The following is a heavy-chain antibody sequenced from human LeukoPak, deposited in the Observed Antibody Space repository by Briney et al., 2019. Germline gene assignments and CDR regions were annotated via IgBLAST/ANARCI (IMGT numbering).Heavy chain of an antibody. CDR1: GGSFSGYY. CDR2: INHSGST. CDR3: ARQAEAFDI. Sequence: SETLSLTCAVYGGSFSGYYWSWIRQPPGKGLEWIGEINHSGSTYYNPSLKSRVTISVDRSKNQFSLKLSSVTAADTAVYYCARQAEAFDIWGQGTMVTVSS. V-gene: IGHV4-34*01. J-gene: IGHJ3*02.